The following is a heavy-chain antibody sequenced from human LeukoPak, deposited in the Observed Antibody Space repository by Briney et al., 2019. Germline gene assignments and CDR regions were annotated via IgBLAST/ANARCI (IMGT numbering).Heavy chain of an antibody. CDR2: IYYSGST. CDR3: ARHGVGGYNWFDP. D-gene: IGHD4-23*01. CDR1: GGSLSSSSYY. Sequence: SETLSLTCTVSGGSLSSSSYYWGWIRQPPGKGLEGSGSIYYSGSTYYTPSLKSRVTISVDTSKNQFSLKLSSVTAADTAVYYCARHGVGGYNWFDPWGQGTLVTVSS. V-gene: IGHV4-39*01. J-gene: IGHJ5*02.